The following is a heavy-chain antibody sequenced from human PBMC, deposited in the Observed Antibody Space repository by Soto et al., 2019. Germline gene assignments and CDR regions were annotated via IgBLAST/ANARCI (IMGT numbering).Heavy chain of an antibody. J-gene: IGHJ3*01. D-gene: IGHD7-27*01. CDR3: AHHLIAWGDAFDV. CDR1: GFSLSTNGVG. Sequence: QITLKESGPTLVKPTQPLTLTCTFSGFSLSTNGVGVSWIRQPPGKALEWLALIYWDDDKRYSPSLRSRLTISRDTSKDQVVLTLANMDPVDTATYCCAHHLIAWGDAFDVWGQGTMVTVSS. CDR2: IYWDDDK. V-gene: IGHV2-5*02.